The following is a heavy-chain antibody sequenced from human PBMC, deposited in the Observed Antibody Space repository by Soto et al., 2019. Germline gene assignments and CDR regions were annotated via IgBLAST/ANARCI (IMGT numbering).Heavy chain of an antibody. D-gene: IGHD3-10*01. CDR2: IYYSGST. CDR3: ARHHYYGSGSYRTYYYYYMDV. CDR1: GGSISSSSYY. J-gene: IGHJ6*03. Sequence: SETLSLTCTVSGGSISSSSYYWGWIRQPPGKGLEWIGSIYYSGSTYYNPSLKSRVTISVDTSKNQFSLKLSSVTAADTAVYYCARHHYYGSGSYRTYYYYYMDVWGKGTKVTVSS. V-gene: IGHV4-39*01.